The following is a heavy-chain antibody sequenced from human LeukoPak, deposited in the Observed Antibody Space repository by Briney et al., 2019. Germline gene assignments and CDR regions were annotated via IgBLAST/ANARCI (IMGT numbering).Heavy chain of an antibody. Sequence: GGSLRLSCAASGFTFSSHGMHWVRQAPGKGLEWVAVISYDGINKAYSDPVTCRFTISRDNSKNTVSLQMDSLRPEDTAVYYCAKDAQTRYCSGGRCYGLSYYFDSWGQGSLVTVSS. D-gene: IGHD2-15*01. V-gene: IGHV3-30*18. J-gene: IGHJ4*02. CDR1: GFTFSSHG. CDR3: AKDAQTRYCSGGRCYGLSYYFDS. CDR2: ISYDGINK.